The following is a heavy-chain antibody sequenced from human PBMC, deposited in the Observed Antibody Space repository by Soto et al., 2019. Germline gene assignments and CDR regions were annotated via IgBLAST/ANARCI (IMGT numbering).Heavy chain of an antibody. Sequence: SETLSLTCTVSGGSISSGDYYWSWIRQPPGKGLEWIGYIYYSGSTYYNPSLKRRITISVDTSKNQFSLKLSSLTAADTAVYYCARVLFLAVAGKSEAWFDPWGQGTLVTVSS. V-gene: IGHV4-30-4*01. CDR2: IYYSGST. CDR1: GGSISSGDYY. D-gene: IGHD6-19*01. CDR3: ARVLFLAVAGKSEAWFDP. J-gene: IGHJ5*02.